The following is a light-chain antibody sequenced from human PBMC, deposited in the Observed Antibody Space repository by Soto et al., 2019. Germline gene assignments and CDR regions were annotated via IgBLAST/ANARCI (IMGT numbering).Light chain of an antibody. J-gene: IGKJ1*01. Sequence: DIVMTQSPLSLPVTPGEPASISCRSSQSLFHSVGHNYLDWYVQKPGQSPQLLIYLGSNRASGVPDRFSGSGSGRDFTLNISRVEADDVRVYYCMQGLEGPTFGQGTKVEIK. CDR2: LGS. CDR3: MQGLEGPT. CDR1: QSLFHSVGHNY. V-gene: IGKV2-28*01.